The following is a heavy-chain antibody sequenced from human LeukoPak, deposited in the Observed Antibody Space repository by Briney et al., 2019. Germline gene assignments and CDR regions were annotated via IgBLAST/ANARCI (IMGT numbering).Heavy chain of an antibody. CDR3: ARVGTVITGTTRAGYYYYYMDV. CDR1: GGSISSGDYY. V-gene: IGHV4-30-2*01. J-gene: IGHJ6*03. D-gene: IGHD1-7*01. Sequence: SETLSLTCTVPGGSISSGDYYWSWIRQPPGKGLEWIGYIYHSGSTYYNPSLKSRVTISVDRSKNQFSLQLSSVTAAGTAVYYCARVGTVITGTTRAGYYYYYMDVWGKGTTVTVSS. CDR2: IYHSGST.